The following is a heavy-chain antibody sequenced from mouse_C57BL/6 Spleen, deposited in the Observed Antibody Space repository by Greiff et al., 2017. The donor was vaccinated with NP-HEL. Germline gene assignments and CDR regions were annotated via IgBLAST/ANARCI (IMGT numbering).Heavy chain of an antibody. CDR2: IYPRDGST. CDR1: GYTFTSYD. D-gene: IGHD6-1*01. Sequence: QVQLQQSGPELVKPGASVKLSCKASGYTFTSYDINWVKQRPGQGLEWIGWIYPRDGSTKYNEKFKGKATLTVATSSSTAYMELHSLTSEDSAVDCCARCHARRYWYFDVWGTGTTVTVSS. V-gene: IGHV1-85*01. J-gene: IGHJ1*03. CDR3: ARCHARRYWYFDV.